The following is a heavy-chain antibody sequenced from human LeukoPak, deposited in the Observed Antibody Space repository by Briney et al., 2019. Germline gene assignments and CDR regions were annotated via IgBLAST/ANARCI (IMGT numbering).Heavy chain of an antibody. CDR1: GFTFSDYT. J-gene: IGHJ6*03. V-gene: IGHV3-64*02. CDR2: ITSNGAYT. Sequence: GGSLRLSCAASGFTFSDYTIHWVRQAPGKRLQSVSAITSNGAYTHYADSVKGRFTISRDNSRNAVFLQMGGLRFEDMAVYYCARVKMGATVSDYYYYYMDVWGTGTTVTVSS. CDR3: ARVKMGATVSDYYYYYMDV. D-gene: IGHD1-26*01.